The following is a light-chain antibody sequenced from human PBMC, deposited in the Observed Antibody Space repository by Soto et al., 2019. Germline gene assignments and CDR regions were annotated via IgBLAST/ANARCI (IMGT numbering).Light chain of an antibody. CDR1: QSVSSTY. J-gene: IGKJ1*01. V-gene: IGKV3-20*01. Sequence: EGVLTQSPGTLSLSPGERATLSCRASQSVSSTYLAWYQQRPGQAPRLLIYGASTRATDIPDRISGSGSGTDFTLTVSRLEPEDFAVYYCQHYGSTPWSFGQGTKVEIK. CDR3: QHYGSTPWS. CDR2: GAS.